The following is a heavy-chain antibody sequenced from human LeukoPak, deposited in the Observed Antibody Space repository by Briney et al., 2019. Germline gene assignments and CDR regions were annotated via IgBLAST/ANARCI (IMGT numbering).Heavy chain of an antibody. CDR2: IRSNSDGGTI. D-gene: IGHD3-22*01. V-gene: IGHV3-15*07. CDR1: GFTFSNAW. Sequence: PGGSLRLSCATSGFTFSNAWMNWVRQAPGKGLKWVGRIRSNSDGGTIDYAAPVKGRFTLSRDDSKTTLYLQTNSLQTEDTAVYYCATDFYDSTWGQGTLVTVSS. CDR3: ATDFYDST. J-gene: IGHJ5*02.